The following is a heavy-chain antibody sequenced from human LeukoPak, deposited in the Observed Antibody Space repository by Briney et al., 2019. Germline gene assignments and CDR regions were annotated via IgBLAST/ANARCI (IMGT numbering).Heavy chain of an antibody. J-gene: IGHJ4*02. CDR3: ARADDDYGAFDY. V-gene: IGHV3-30-3*01. Sequence: GGSLRLSCAASGFTFSSYAMHWVRQAPGKGLEWVAVISYDGSNKYYADSVKGRFTISRDNSKNTLYLQMNSLRAEDTAVYYCARADDDYGAFDYWGQGTLVTVSS. D-gene: IGHD4-17*01. CDR1: GFTFSSYA. CDR2: ISYDGSNK.